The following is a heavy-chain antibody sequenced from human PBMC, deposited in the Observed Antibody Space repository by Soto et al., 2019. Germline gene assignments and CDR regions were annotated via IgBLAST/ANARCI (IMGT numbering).Heavy chain of an antibody. V-gene: IGHV3-23*01. D-gene: IGHD2-15*01. CDR1: GFTFSNYG. Sequence: EVQLLESGGGLVQPGGSLRVSCTASGFTFSNYGMSWVRQAPGKGLEWVSSISGSGGGIYYADSVRGRFTISRDNSKNTLYLQMNDLRVQDTAVYYCAKNPSLILVEWFDPWGQGTLVTVSS. CDR2: ISGSGGGI. J-gene: IGHJ5*02. CDR3: AKNPSLILVEWFDP.